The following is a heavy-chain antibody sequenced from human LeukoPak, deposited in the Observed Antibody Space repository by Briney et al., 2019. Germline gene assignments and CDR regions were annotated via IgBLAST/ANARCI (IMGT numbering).Heavy chain of an antibody. CDR1: GFSFSTYA. V-gene: IGHV3-23*01. CDR2: ISGLGGTT. D-gene: IGHD3-10*01. Sequence: PGGSLRLSCAASGFSFSTYAMSCVLQAPGKGLEWVSAISGLGGTTYYADSVNGRFTISIDDSKNTLYLEMNSLRAEDTAISYSAKDWAGEEAYYDYGMDVWGQGTTVTVSS. J-gene: IGHJ6*02. CDR3: AKDWAGEEAYYDYGMDV.